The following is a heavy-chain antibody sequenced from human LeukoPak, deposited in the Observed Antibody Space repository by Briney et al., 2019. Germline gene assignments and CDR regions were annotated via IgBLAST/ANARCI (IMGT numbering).Heavy chain of an antibody. CDR2: INQDGSKK. D-gene: IGHD2-21*02. J-gene: IGHJ1*01. CDR3: ARDRDGGADL. V-gene: IGHV3-7*01. Sequence: PGGSLRLSCVASGFIFNGNWMSWVRQAPGKGLEWVANINQDGSKKYSIASVKGRFTISRDSAQNSLYLQMNGLRAEDTAMYYCARDRDGGADLWGQGTLVTVSS. CDR1: GFIFNGNW.